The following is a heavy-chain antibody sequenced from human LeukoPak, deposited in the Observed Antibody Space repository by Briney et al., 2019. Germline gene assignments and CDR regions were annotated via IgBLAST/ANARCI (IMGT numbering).Heavy chain of an antibody. D-gene: IGHD3-16*01. CDR1: GFTFSSYG. Sequence: PGRSLRLSCVASGFTFSSYGMHWVRQAPGKGLEWVALIWHDGTKKYYADSVKGRFTISRDNSKNTLYLQMNSLSPEDTAVYYCARDRVLHYFDYWGQGALVTVSS. CDR3: ARDRVLHYFDY. CDR2: IWHDGTKK. V-gene: IGHV3-33*01. J-gene: IGHJ4*02.